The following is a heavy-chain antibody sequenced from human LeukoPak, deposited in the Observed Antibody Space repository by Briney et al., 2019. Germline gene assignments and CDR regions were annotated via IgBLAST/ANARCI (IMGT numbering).Heavy chain of an antibody. D-gene: IGHD6-13*01. Sequence: GGSLRLSSAASGFTFSSYPMHWVRQAPGKGLEWVAVISYDGSNKYYADSVKGRFTISRDNSKNTLYLQMNSLRAEDTAVYYCARDFSIAAADYYFDYWGQGTLVTVSS. CDR1: GFTFSSYP. CDR3: ARDFSIAAADYYFDY. CDR2: ISYDGSNK. V-gene: IGHV3-30*04. J-gene: IGHJ4*02.